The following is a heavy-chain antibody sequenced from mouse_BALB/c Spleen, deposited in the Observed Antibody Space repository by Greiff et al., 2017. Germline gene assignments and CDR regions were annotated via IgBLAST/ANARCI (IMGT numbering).Heavy chain of an antibody. V-gene: IGHV1S22*01. D-gene: IGHD2-10*02. CDR1: GYTFTSYW. J-gene: IGHJ2*01. CDR3: TRLEYGND. CDR2: IYPGSGST. Sequence: LQQPGSELVRPGASVKLSCKASGYTFTSYWMHWVKQRPGQGLEWIGNIYPGSGSTNYDEKFKSKATLTVDTSSSTAYMQLSSLTSEDSAVYCCTRLEYGNDWGQGTTRTVSS.